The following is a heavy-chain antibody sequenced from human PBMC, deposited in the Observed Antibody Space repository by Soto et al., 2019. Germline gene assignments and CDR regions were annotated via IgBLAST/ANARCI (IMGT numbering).Heavy chain of an antibody. CDR1: GFTFSSYA. Sequence: QVQLVESGGGVVQPGRSLRLSCAASGFTFSSYAMHWVRQAPGKGLEWVAVISYDGSNKYYADSVKGRFTISRDNSKNTLYLQMNSLRAEYTAVYYCARDRLGYCSGGSCYSLDFWGQGTLVTVSS. CDR3: ARDRLGYCSGGSCYSLDF. V-gene: IGHV3-30-3*01. J-gene: IGHJ4*02. CDR2: ISYDGSNK. D-gene: IGHD2-15*01.